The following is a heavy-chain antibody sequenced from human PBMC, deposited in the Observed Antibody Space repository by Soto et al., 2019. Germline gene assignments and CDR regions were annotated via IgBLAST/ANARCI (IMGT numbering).Heavy chain of an antibody. Sequence: QVQLVQSGAEVKNPGSSVKVSCKTSGGTFNSYLIDWVRQAPVQGIEWMGGIIPAFGTAKYAQKFQGRVTVTGDKSTNSAYMELGTLTSEDTAGYYGARGLGLPPVGLYFDIWGQGTLFTVSS. V-gene: IGHV1-69*06. CDR1: GGTFNSYL. D-gene: IGHD2-15*01. J-gene: IGHJ4*02. CDR3: ARGLGLPPVGLYFDI. CDR2: IIPAFGTA.